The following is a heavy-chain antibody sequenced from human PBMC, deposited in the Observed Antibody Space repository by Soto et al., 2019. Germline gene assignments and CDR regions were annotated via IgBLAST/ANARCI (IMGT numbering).Heavy chain of an antibody. V-gene: IGHV2-5*01. CDR1: GFSFTTAGVA. CDR2: IYYNDDR. CDR3: AHSDGGYEIIYFDF. D-gene: IGHD5-12*01. Sequence: SGPTLVNPTQTLTLTCTFSGFSFTTAGVAVGWIRQTPGGALEWLTLIYYNDDRRFSPSLKTRLTITGDTSKNQVVLSLANVDPGDTATYFCAHSDGGYEIIYFDFWGQGIPVTV. J-gene: IGHJ4*02.